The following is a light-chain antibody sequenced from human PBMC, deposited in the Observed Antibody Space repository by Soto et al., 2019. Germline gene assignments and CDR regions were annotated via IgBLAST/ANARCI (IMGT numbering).Light chain of an antibody. CDR1: QAIGTD. J-gene: IGKJ2*01. V-gene: IGKV1-39*01. Sequence: DIQLTQSPSSLPASVGDRVTITCRASQAIGTDLNWYQQKRGKAPNLLIYGASTLQSGVQSRFSGSGSGTDFTLTISSLQPEDFSTYYCQQSYSTPPYTFGQGTKLEIK. CDR2: GAS. CDR3: QQSYSTPPYT.